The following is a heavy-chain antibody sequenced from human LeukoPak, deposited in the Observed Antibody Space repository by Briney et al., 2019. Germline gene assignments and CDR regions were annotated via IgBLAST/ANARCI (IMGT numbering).Heavy chain of an antibody. CDR2: ISGSDNKT. D-gene: IGHD6-19*01. CDR3: AREGYTNGWYRN. CDR1: GFTFSTYG. V-gene: IGHV3-23*01. J-gene: IGHJ4*02. Sequence: AGGSLRLSCAASGFTFSTYGMTWVRQAPGKGLEWVSSISGSDNKTYYAGSVKGRFTISRDNSKNTLYLQMNSLRAEDTAVYFCAREGYTNGWYRNWGQGTLVTVSS.